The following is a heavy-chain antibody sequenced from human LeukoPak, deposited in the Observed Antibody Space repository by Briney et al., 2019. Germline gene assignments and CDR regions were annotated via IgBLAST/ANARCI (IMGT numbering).Heavy chain of an antibody. D-gene: IGHD2-2*01. CDR3: AREVVVPAAQYYYYYGMDV. V-gene: IGHV4-61*01. CDR2: IYYSGST. J-gene: IGHJ6*04. Sequence: SETLSLTCTVSGGSVSSGSYYWSWIRQPPGKGLDWIGYIYYSGSTNYNPSLKSRVTISVDTSKNQFSLKLSSVTAADTAVYYCAREVVVPAAQYYYYYGMDVWGKGTTVTVSS. CDR1: GGSVSSGSYY.